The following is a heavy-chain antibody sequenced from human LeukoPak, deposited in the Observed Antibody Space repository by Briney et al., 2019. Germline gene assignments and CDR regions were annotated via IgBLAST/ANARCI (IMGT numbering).Heavy chain of an antibody. CDR2: MSSSSSTI. J-gene: IGHJ5*02. CDR1: GFTFSSYA. CDR3: ARFQVPMVRGVITAS. Sequence: GGSLRLSCAASGFTFSSYAMHWVRQAPGKGLEWGSYMSSSSSTIYYADSVKGRFTISRDNAKNSLYLQMNSLRAEPTAVYSCARFQVPMVRGVITASWGQGTLVTVSS. D-gene: IGHD3-10*01. V-gene: IGHV3-48*04.